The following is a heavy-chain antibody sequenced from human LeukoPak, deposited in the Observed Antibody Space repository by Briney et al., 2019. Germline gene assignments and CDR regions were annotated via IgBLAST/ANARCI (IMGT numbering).Heavy chain of an antibody. J-gene: IGHJ5*02. CDR2: INPNSGGT. D-gene: IGHD4-23*01. V-gene: IGHV1-2*02. Sequence: GASVKVSCKASGYTFTGYYMHWVRQAPGQGLEWMGWINPNSGGTNYAQKFQGRVTMTRDTSISTAYMELSRLRSDDTAVYYCARASLAITPKYNWFDPWGQGTLVTVSS. CDR3: ARASLAITPKYNWFDP. CDR1: GYTFTGYY.